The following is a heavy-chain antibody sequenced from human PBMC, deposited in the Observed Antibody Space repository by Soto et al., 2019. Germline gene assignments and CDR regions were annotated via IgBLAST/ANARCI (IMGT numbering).Heavy chain of an antibody. CDR1: GYTFTSYS. V-gene: IGHV1-18*01. CDR2: ISPYNGNT. Sequence: QVQLVQSGTEVMKPGASVKVSCKASGYTFTSYSITWVRQAPGQGLEWMGWISPYNGNTNYAQKVQGRVTMTTDTSTSTAYMELRSLISDDTPVYYCARAPKDSGNSLIWFWGQGTLVTVSS. D-gene: IGHD1-26*01. J-gene: IGHJ4*02. CDR3: ARAPKDSGNSLIWF.